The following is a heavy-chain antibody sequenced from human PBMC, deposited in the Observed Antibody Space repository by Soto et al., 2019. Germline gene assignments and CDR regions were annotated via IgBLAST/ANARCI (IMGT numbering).Heavy chain of an antibody. Sequence: TGGSLRLSCAASGFTFSSYAMSWVRQAPGKGLEWVSAISGSGGSTYYADSVKGRFTISRDNSKNTLYLQMNSLRAEDTAVYYCAKSLTYYDILTGYSPFDYWGQGTLVTVSS. CDR1: GFTFSSYA. CDR3: AKSLTYYDILTGYSPFDY. CDR2: ISGSGGST. V-gene: IGHV3-23*01. D-gene: IGHD3-9*01. J-gene: IGHJ4*02.